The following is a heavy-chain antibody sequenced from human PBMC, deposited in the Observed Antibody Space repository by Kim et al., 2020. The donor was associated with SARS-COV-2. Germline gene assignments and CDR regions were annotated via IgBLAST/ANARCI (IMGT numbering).Heavy chain of an antibody. CDR2: IWYDGSNK. D-gene: IGHD2-15*01. CDR3: ARELRWELRHDYGMDV. CDR1: GFTFSSYG. Sequence: GGSLRLSCAASGFTFSSYGMHWVRQAPGKGLEWVAVIWYDGSNKYYADSVKGRFTISRDNSKNTLYLQMNSLRAEDTAVYYCARELRWELRHDYGMDVWGQGTTVTVSS. V-gene: IGHV3-33*01. J-gene: IGHJ6*02.